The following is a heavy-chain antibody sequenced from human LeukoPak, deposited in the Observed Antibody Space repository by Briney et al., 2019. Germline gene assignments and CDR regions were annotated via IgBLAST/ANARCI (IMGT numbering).Heavy chain of an antibody. Sequence: GGSLRLSCAASGFTLSDYSMHWIRQAPGKGLEYVSAMSSRGDRTYYANSVKGRFTISRDISKNTLYLQMGSLRAEDMAVYYCARVGDSGAFDIWGQETMVTVSS. CDR3: ARVGDSGAFDI. CDR2: MSSRGDRT. V-gene: IGHV3-64*01. CDR1: GFTLSDYS. J-gene: IGHJ3*02. D-gene: IGHD3-10*01.